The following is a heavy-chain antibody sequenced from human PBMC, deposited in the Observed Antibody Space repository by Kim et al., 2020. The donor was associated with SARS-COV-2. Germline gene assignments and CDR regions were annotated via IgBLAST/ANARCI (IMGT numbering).Heavy chain of an antibody. CDR1: GGSFSGYY. CDR3: ARKLYYYDSSGYYRGDRRNYYFDY. Sequence: SETLSLTCAVYGGSFSGYYWSWIRQPPGKGLEWIGEINHSGSTNYNPSLKSRVTISVDTSKNQFSLKLSSVTAADTAVYYCARKLYYYDSSGYYRGDRRNYYFDYWGQGTLVTVSS. CDR2: INHSGST. J-gene: IGHJ4*02. D-gene: IGHD3-22*01. V-gene: IGHV4-34*01.